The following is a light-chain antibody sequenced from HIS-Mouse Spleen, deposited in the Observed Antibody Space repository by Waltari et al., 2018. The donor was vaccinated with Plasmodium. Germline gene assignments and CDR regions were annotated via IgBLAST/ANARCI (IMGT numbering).Light chain of an antibody. CDR2: EVS. Sequence: QSAPTQPASVSGSPGQAHPISPPATSSDVGGCHDFSWYQQHPGKPPKLMIYEVSNRPSGVSNRFAGSKSGNTASLTISGLQAEDEADYYCSSYTSSSTWVFGGGTKLTVL. CDR3: SSYTSSSTWV. V-gene: IGLV2-14*01. CDR1: SSDVGGCHD. J-gene: IGLJ3*02.